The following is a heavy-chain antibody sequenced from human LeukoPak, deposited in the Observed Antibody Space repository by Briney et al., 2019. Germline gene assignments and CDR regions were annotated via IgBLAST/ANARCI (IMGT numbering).Heavy chain of an antibody. CDR2: INSDGSST. CDR3: ATGTLYDYVWGSYRPDAFDI. D-gene: IGHD3-16*02. V-gene: IGHV3-74*01. CDR1: GFTFSSYW. Sequence: GGSLRLSCAASGFTFSSYWMHWVRQAPGKGLVWVSRINSDGSSTSYADSVKGRFTISRDNAKNTLYLQMNSLRAEDTAVYYCATGTLYDYVWGSYRPDAFDIWGQGTMITVSS. J-gene: IGHJ3*02.